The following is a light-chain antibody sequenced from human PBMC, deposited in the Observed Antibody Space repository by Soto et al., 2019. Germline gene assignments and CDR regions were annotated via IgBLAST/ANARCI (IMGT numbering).Light chain of an antibody. V-gene: IGKV1-39*01. CDR1: QSISSY. Sequence: DIQMTQSPSSLSASVGDRVTITCRASQSISSYLNWYQQKPGKAPKLLIYAASSLQSGVPSRFSGSGSGTDFTLTISSLQPEDFATYYCQQSYSTPPYTFGPGTKREIK. CDR2: AAS. CDR3: QQSYSTPPYT. J-gene: IGKJ2*01.